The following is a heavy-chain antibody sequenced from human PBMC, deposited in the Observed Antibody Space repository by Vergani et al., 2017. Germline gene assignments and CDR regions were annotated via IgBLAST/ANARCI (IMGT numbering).Heavy chain of an antibody. D-gene: IGHD3-10*01. CDR3: AKQYFVSGNYLFDY. CDR1: GDSISSGVYY. J-gene: IGHJ4*02. V-gene: IGHV3-23*01. CDR2: ISGSGVSA. Sequence: VQLQESGPGLVKPSQTLSLTCSVSGDSISSGVYYWNWIRQAPGKGLEWVSGISGSGVSAYYTDSVKGRFTISRDNSKNMLFLQMNNLRTEDTAIYYCAKQYFVSGNYLFDYWGQGTLVTVSS.